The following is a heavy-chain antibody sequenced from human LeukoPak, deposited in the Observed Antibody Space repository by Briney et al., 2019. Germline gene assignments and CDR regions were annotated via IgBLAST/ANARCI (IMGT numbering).Heavy chain of an antibody. Sequence: GGSLRLPCAASGFTFSSYAMSWVRQAPGKGLEWVSAISGSGGSTYYADSVKGRFTISRDNSKNTLYLQMNSLRAEDTAVYYCAKGPGSSWYYYYMDVWGKGTTVTVSS. CDR3: AKGPGSSWYYYYMDV. J-gene: IGHJ6*03. V-gene: IGHV3-23*01. CDR1: GFTFSSYA. CDR2: ISGSGGST. D-gene: IGHD6-13*01.